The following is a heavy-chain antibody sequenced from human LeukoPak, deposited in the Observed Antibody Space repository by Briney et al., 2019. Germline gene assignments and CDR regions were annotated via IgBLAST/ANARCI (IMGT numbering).Heavy chain of an antibody. Sequence: PGGSLRLSCAASGFTFSSYWMSWVRQAAGKGLEWVANIKQDGSEKYYVDSVKGRFTISRDNAKNSLYLQMNSLRAEDTAVYYCARDKGIKGSSYSVCGWFDPWGQGTLVTVSS. CDR1: GFTFSSYW. D-gene: IGHD2-15*01. CDR3: ARDKGIKGSSYSVCGWFDP. J-gene: IGHJ5*02. CDR2: IKQDGSEK. V-gene: IGHV3-7*01.